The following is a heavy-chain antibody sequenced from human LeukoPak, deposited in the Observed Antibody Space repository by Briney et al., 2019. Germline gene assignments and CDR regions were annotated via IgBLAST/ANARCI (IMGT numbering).Heavy chain of an antibody. CDR2: MNPSSGNT. CDR1: GYTFTIYD. J-gene: IGHJ4*02. V-gene: IGHV1-8*01. Sequence: ASVTVSFTASGYTFTIYDINWVRQAPGQGREWMGWMNPSSGNTGYAQKFQGRVTMTRNTSISTAYMELSSLRSEDTAVYYCARASYGSGWFRYWGQGTLVTVSS. CDR3: ARASYGSGWFRY. D-gene: IGHD6-19*01.